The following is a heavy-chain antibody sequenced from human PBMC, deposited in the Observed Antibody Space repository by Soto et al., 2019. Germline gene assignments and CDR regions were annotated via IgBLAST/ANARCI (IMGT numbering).Heavy chain of an antibody. Sequence: GGSLRLSCVASGFILSGYDMHWVRQATGEGLEWVSAIGTAGDPYYSGSVKGRFTISRGNAENSVYLQMNSLRAGDTAVYYCARAGYDSSGYYFYAMDVWGPGTTVTVSS. J-gene: IGHJ6*02. CDR3: ARAGYDSSGYYFYAMDV. CDR2: IGTAGDP. V-gene: IGHV3-13*05. CDR1: GFILSGYD. D-gene: IGHD3-22*01.